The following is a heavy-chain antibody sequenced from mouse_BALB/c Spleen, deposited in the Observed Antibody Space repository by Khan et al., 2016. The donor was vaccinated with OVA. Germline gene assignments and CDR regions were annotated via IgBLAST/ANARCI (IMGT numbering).Heavy chain of an antibody. Sequence: EVQLQESGPGLVKPSQSLSLTCTVTGYSITSDYAWNWIRQFPGNKLEWMGFISYSGNTKYNPSLKSRFSITRDTSKNQFFLHLNSVTIEDTATYYCARVYGGDFDYWGQGTTRTVSS. J-gene: IGHJ2*01. V-gene: IGHV3-2*02. CDR2: ISYSGNT. CDR3: ARVYGGDFDY. CDR1: GYSITSDYA. D-gene: IGHD1-1*01.